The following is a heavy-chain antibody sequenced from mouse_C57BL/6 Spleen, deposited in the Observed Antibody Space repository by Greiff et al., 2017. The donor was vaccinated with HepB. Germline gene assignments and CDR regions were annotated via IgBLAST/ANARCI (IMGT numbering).Heavy chain of an antibody. CDR1: GYTFTSYT. CDR3: ARWVYAMDY. J-gene: IGHJ4*01. CDR2: INPSSGYT. V-gene: IGHV1-4*01. Sequence: QVHVKQSGAELARPGASVKMSCKASGYTFTSYTMHWVKQRPGQGLEWIGYINPSSGYTKYNQKFKDKATLTADKSSSTAYMQLSSLTSEDSAVYYCARWVYAMDYWGQGTSVTVSS.